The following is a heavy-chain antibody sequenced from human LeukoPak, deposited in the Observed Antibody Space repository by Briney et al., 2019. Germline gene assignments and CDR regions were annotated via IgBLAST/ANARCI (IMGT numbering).Heavy chain of an antibody. J-gene: IGHJ4*02. CDR2: INPNSGGT. Sequence: ASVKVSCKASGYTFTGCYMHWVRQAPGQGLEWMGWINPNSGGTNYAQKFQGWVTMTRDTSISTAYMELSRLRSDDTAVYYCARDMIGGYDVYYFDYWGQGTLVTVSS. D-gene: IGHD5-12*01. V-gene: IGHV1-2*04. CDR1: GYTFTGCY. CDR3: ARDMIGGYDVYYFDY.